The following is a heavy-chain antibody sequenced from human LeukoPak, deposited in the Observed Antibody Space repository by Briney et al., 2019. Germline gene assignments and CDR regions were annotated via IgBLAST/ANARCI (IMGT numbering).Heavy chain of an antibody. CDR1: GYTFTSYY. D-gene: IGHD2-15*01. CDR2: INPSGGST. J-gene: IGHJ5*02. V-gene: IGHV1-46*01. CDR3: ARAGYCSGGSCYSGNWLDP. Sequence: ASVKVSCKASGYTFTSYYMHWVRQAPGQELEWMRIINPSGGSTSYAQKFQGRVTMTRDTSTSTVYMELSSLRSEDTAVYYCARAGYCSGGSCYSGNWLDPWGQGTLVTVSS.